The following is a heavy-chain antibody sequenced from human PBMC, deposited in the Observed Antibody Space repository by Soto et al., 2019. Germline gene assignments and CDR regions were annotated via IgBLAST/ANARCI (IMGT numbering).Heavy chain of an antibody. V-gene: IGHV2-70*11. CDR1: GFSLSTSGMC. Sequence: SGPTLVNPTQPLTLTCTVSGFSLSTSGMCVSWIRQPPGKALEWLARIDWDDDKYYNTSLRTRLTISKDTSKNQVVLTMTNMDPVDTATYFCARIISSAQYGDYAYWGQGTLVTVSS. D-gene: IGHD4-17*01. J-gene: IGHJ4*02. CDR3: ARIISSAQYGDYAY. CDR2: IDWDDDK.